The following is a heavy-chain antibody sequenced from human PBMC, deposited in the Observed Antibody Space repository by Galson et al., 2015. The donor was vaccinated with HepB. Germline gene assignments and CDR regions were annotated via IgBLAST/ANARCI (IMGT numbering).Heavy chain of an antibody. J-gene: IGHJ4*02. CDR2: INHSGST. CDR3: ARYGVAVAGPPFDY. CDR1: GGSFSGYY. Sequence: SETLSLTCAVYGGSFSGYYWSWIRQPPGKGLEWIGEINHSGSTNYNPSLKSRVTISVDTSKNQFSLKLSSVTAADTAVYYCARYGVAVAGPPFDYWGQGTLVTVSS. V-gene: IGHV4-34*01. D-gene: IGHD6-19*01.